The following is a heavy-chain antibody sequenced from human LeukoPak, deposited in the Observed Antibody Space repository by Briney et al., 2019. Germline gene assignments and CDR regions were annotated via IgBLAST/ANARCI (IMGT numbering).Heavy chain of an antibody. CDR1: GFTFSRYS. Sequence: GGSLRLSCAASGFTFSRYSMNWVRQAPGKGLEWVSYITSSSSATYYADSVKGRFTISRDNAKKSLYLQMNSLRAEDTAIYYCSKDTFGAEDYWGQGTLVTVSS. J-gene: IGHJ4*02. V-gene: IGHV3-48*04. CDR3: SKDTFGAEDY. D-gene: IGHD3-10*01. CDR2: ITSSSSAT.